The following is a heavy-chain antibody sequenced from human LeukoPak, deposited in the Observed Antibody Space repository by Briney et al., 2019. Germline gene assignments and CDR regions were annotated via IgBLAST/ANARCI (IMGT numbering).Heavy chain of an antibody. Sequence: SETLSLTCTVSGGSISSYYWSWIRQPPGKGLEWIGYIYYSGSTNYNPSLKSRVTISVDTSKNQFSLKLSSVTAADTAVYYCARSLYSSSWGWFDPWGQGTLVTVSS. V-gene: IGHV4-59*01. CDR1: GGSISSYY. CDR2: IYYSGST. D-gene: IGHD6-13*01. CDR3: ARSLYSSSWGWFDP. J-gene: IGHJ5*02.